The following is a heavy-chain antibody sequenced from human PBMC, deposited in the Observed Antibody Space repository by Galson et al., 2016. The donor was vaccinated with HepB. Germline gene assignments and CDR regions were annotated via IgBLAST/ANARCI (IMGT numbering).Heavy chain of an antibody. V-gene: IGHV4-39*01. CDR2: IYSNEDT. Sequence: ETLSLTCIVSGGSISRDYYWGWIRQPPGWGLEWIGSIYSNEDTYYNPSLKSRVTLSVDTSKNQFSLRLNSVTAAYTGVYYCATCIVVAGKYYYYYMDVWGKGTTVTVSS. CDR3: ATCIVVAGKYYYYYMDV. CDR1: GGSISRDYY. J-gene: IGHJ6*03. D-gene: IGHD6-19*01.